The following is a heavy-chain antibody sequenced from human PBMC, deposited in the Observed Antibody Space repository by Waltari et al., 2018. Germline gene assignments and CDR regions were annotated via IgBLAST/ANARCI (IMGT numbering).Heavy chain of an antibody. CDR2: LDPEDGET. J-gene: IGHJ2*01. CDR3: ATRANWEYWYCDL. Sequence: WWREAPRKGLEWMGGLDPEDGETIDAHNFQGRVTRTEDTSTDTAYMGLSSLRSEDTAVYYCATRANWEYWYCDLWGRGTRVTVSS. D-gene: IGHD7-27*01. V-gene: IGHV1-24*01.